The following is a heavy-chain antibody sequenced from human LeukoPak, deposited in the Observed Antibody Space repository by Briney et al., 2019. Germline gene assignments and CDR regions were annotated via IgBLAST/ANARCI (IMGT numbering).Heavy chain of an antibody. Sequence: PGGSLRLSCAASGFTVSSNYMSWVRQAPGKGLEWVSVIYSGGSTYYADSVKGRFTISRDNSKNTLYLQMNSLRAEDTAVYYCARDTRGYYDSSGYYYPMAYWDQGTLVTVSS. D-gene: IGHD3-22*01. CDR3: ARDTRGYYDSSGYYYPMAY. CDR1: GFTVSSNY. CDR2: IYSGGST. J-gene: IGHJ4*02. V-gene: IGHV3-66*01.